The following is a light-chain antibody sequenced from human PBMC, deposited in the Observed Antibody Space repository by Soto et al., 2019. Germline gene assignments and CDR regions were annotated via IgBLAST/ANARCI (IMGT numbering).Light chain of an antibody. Sequence: EIGLTQSPGTLSLSPGERATLSCRASQSVSNNYLAWYQQKPGQAPRLLIYGASSRATGIPDRFSGSGSGTDFTLTISRLEPEDFAVFYCQHYVDSPRTFGQGTRLEIK. CDR2: GAS. CDR3: QHYVDSPRT. CDR1: QSVSNNY. V-gene: IGKV3-20*01. J-gene: IGKJ5*01.